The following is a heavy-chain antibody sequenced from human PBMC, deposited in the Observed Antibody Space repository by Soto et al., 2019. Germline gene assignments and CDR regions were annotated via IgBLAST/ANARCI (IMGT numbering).Heavy chain of an antibody. D-gene: IGHD2-21*01. CDR3: GRVAIGATAHKDVHY. V-gene: IGHV4-39*01. J-gene: IGHJ4*02. Sequence: SELLPVRYSVVGGTIDGLDDCWSSIRQPPGKGLEWIGSIYNSASTYYNPSLKSRLTISVDTSRNQCSLNLHSVTAADTAMYYCGRVAIGATAHKDVHYCGQGSLVTASS. CDR2: IYNSAST. CDR1: GGTIDGLDDC.